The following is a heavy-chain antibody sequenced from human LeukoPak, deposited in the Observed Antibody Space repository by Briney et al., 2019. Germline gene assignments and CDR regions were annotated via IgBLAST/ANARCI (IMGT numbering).Heavy chain of an antibody. J-gene: IGHJ5*02. D-gene: IGHD6-19*01. CDR1: GYTFTGYY. Sequence: GASVKVSCKASGYTFTGYYMHWVRQAPGQGLEWMGWINPNSGGTNYAQKFQGRVTMTTDTSISTAYMELSRLRSADTAVYYFARAGYSSGWYWFDPWGQGTLVTVSS. CDR3: ARAGYSSGWYWFDP. CDR2: INPNSGGT. V-gene: IGHV1-2*02.